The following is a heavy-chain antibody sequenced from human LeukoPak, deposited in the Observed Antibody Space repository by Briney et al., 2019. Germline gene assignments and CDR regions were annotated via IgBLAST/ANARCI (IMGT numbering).Heavy chain of an antibody. CDR2: VSGNGDTT. J-gene: IGHJ3*02. CDR1: GFTFSSFS. V-gene: IGHV3-64D*06. Sequence: PGGSLRLSCSASGFTFSSFSMYWVRQDPGKGLQYVSAVSGNGDTTYYADSVKGRFTISRDNSKNMLFLQMTSLRDDDTAMYYCVKDRASSSWYGGFDIWGRRTMVTVSS. CDR3: VKDRASSSWYGGFDI. D-gene: IGHD6-13*01.